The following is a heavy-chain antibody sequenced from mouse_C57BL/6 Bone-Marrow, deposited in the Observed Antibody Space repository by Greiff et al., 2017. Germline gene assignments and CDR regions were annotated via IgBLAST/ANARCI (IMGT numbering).Heavy chain of an antibody. D-gene: IGHD1-1*01. Sequence: VHLVESGPELVKPGASVKISCKASGYTFTDYYINWVKQRPGQGLEWIGWIFPGSGSTYYNEKFKGKATLTVDKSSSTAYMLLSSLTSEDSAVYFCARTPLYFYYAMDYWGQGTSVTVSS. CDR3: ARTPLYFYYAMDY. J-gene: IGHJ4*01. CDR1: GYTFTDYY. CDR2: IFPGSGST. V-gene: IGHV1-75*01.